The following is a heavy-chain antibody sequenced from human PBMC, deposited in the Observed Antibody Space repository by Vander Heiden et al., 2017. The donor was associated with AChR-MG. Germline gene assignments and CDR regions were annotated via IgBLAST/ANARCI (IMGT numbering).Heavy chain of an antibody. J-gene: IGHJ4*02. CDR2: ISWNSGSI. CDR1: GFAFAESG. D-gene: IGHD2-2*01. V-gene: IGHV3-9*01. Sequence: EVQLVESGGGWVRPGRSLGLSCAGSGFAFAESGMHWVRQTPGKGLEWVSGISWNSGSIVYADSVKGRFIISRDNAQNSLYLQMNSLGPEDTALYYCAKDLRRKSRIQFFQLEYWCQGTPVTVSS. CDR3: AKDLRRKSRIQFFQLEY.